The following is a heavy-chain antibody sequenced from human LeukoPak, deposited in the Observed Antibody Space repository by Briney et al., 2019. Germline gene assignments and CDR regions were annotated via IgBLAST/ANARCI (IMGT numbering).Heavy chain of an antibody. J-gene: IGHJ5*02. Sequence: SETLSLTCTASGYSISSGYYWGWLRQPPGKGLGWIGSIYHSGSTYYDPSLKSRVTISVDTSKNQFSLKLISVTAADTAVYYCARDLAYCGGDCYSWGQGTLVTVSS. D-gene: IGHD2-21*01. CDR2: IYHSGST. CDR1: GYSISSGYY. CDR3: ARDLAYCGGDCYS. V-gene: IGHV4-38-2*02.